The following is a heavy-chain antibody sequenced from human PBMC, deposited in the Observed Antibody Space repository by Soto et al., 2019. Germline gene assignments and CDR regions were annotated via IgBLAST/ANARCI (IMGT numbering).Heavy chain of an antibody. Sequence: GGSRSLSCPASGFTVSSTYMSWVRQAPGKGLEWVSVIYSGGSTYYADSVKGRFTISRDNSKNTLYLQMNSLRAEDTAVYYCARDRVESGYPEYFQHWGQGTLVTVSS. D-gene: IGHD3-22*01. CDR3: ARDRVESGYPEYFQH. CDR2: IYSGGST. CDR1: GFTVSSTY. V-gene: IGHV3-53*01. J-gene: IGHJ1*01.